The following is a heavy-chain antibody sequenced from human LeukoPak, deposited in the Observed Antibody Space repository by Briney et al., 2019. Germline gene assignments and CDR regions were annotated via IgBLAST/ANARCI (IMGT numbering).Heavy chain of an antibody. CDR1: GYSFTSYW. CDR2: IYPGNSET. V-gene: IGHV5-51*01. J-gene: IGHJ4*02. CDR3: AGLGTTGITTRFDY. D-gene: IGHD1-1*01. Sequence: GESLKISCKGSGYSFTSYWIGWVRQMPGKGLEWMGFIYPGNSETRYSPSFQGQVTISADKSISTAYLQWSSLKASDTALYYCAGLGTTGITTRFDYWGQGTLVTVSS.